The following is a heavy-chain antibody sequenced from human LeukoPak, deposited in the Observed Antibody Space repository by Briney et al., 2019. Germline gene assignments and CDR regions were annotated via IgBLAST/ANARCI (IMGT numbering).Heavy chain of an antibody. J-gene: IGHJ4*02. V-gene: IGHV3-23*01. CDR1: GFTFSSYG. CDR2: IGGSGATT. CDR3: AKSRGGHNFDY. D-gene: IGHD3-16*01. Sequence: GGSLRLSCAASGFTFSSYGIHWVRQAPGKGLEWVAVIGGSGATTYYADSVKGRFTISRDNSKSTLYLQMNSLRAEDTAVYYCAKSRGGHNFDYWGQGTLVTVSS.